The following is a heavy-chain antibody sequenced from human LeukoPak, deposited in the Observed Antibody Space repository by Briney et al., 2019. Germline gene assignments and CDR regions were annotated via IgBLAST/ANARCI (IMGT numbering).Heavy chain of an antibody. D-gene: IGHD3-16*01. CDR3: ARDIGGSYGYSFDY. V-gene: IGHV3-21*01. CDR2: ISSSSSYI. J-gene: IGHJ4*02. Sequence: PGGSLRLSCAASGFTFSSYGMNWVRQAPGKGLEWVSSISSSSSYIYYADSVKGRFTISRDNAKNSLYLQMNSLRAEDTAVYYCARDIGGSYGYSFDYWGQGTLVTVSS. CDR1: GFTFSSYG.